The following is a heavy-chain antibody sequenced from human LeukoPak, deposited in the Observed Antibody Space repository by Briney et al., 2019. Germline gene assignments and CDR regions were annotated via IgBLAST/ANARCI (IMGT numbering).Heavy chain of an antibody. Sequence: GASVKVSCKASGYTFSGYYMHWVRQAPGQGLEWMGWINPDSGGTKYAQNSQGRVTMTRDTSISTAYMELSRVKSDDTAVYYCARGRGRTTSQYNAFDIWGQGTMVTVSS. CDR1: GYTFSGYY. V-gene: IGHV1-2*02. D-gene: IGHD2-2*01. J-gene: IGHJ3*02. CDR3: ARGRGRTTSQYNAFDI. CDR2: INPDSGGT.